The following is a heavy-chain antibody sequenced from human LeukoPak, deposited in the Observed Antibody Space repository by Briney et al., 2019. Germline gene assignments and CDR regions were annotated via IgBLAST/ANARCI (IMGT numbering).Heavy chain of an antibody. CDR3: ARANSHYYDSSGYPDY. CDR1: GGTFSSYA. D-gene: IGHD3-22*01. V-gene: IGHV1-69*05. Sequence: SSVKVSCKASGGTFSSYATSWVRQAPGQGLEWMGGIIPIFGTANYAQKFQGRVTITTDGSTSTAYMELSSLRSEDTAVYYCARANSHYYDSSGYPDYWGQGTLVTVSS. CDR2: IIPIFGTA. J-gene: IGHJ4*02.